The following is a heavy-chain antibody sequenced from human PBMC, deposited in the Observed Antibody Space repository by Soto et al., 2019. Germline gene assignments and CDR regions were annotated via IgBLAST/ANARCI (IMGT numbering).Heavy chain of an antibody. CDR2: IIPIFGTA. Sequence: SVKVSCKASGGTFSSYAISGVRQAPGQGLEWMGGIIPIFGTANYTQKFQGRVTITADESTSTAYMELSSLRSEDTAVYYCATENSGSCDYWGQGTLVTVSS. D-gene: IGHD3-10*01. CDR3: ATENSGSCDY. CDR1: GGTFSSYA. V-gene: IGHV1-69*13. J-gene: IGHJ4*02.